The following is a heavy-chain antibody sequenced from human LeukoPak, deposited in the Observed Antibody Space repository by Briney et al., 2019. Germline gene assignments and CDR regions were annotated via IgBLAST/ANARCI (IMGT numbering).Heavy chain of an antibody. J-gene: IGHJ4*02. CDR2: IYYSGST. Sequence: PSETLSLTCTVSGGSISSYYWSWIRQPPGKGLEWIGYIYYSGSTNYNPSLKSRVTISVDTSKNQFSLKLSSVTAADTGVYYCARSMIATLSKFDYWGQGNLVTVSS. CDR1: GGSISSYY. D-gene: IGHD2/OR15-2a*01. V-gene: IGHV4-59*08. CDR3: ARSMIATLSKFDY.